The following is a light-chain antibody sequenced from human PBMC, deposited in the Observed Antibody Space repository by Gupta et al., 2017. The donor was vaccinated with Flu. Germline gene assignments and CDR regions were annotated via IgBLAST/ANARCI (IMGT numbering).Light chain of an antibody. CDR1: QSVTGNY. V-gene: IGKV3-20*01. Sequence: IVLTQSPGSLSLSPGERATLSCMASQSVTGNYLAWYQQKPGQAPRLLIYAASSRATGIPDRFSGSGSGTDFTLTVNNLEPEDSAVYYCQQFGSSPLISFGGGTKVEIK. CDR2: AAS. CDR3: QQFGSSPLIS. J-gene: IGKJ4*01.